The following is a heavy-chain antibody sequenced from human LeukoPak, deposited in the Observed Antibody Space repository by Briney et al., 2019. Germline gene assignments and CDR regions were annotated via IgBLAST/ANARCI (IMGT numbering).Heavy chain of an antibody. CDR1: GGSISTNY. CDR2: MYYSGST. CDR3: ARGGNWFDP. V-gene: IGHV4-59*01. Sequence: SETLSLTYTVSGGSISTNYWSWIRQPPGKGLEWIGYMYYSGSTNYNPSLKSRVTISIDTSKNYFSLRLTSVTAADTAVYYCARGGNWFDPWGQGTLVTVSS. J-gene: IGHJ5*02.